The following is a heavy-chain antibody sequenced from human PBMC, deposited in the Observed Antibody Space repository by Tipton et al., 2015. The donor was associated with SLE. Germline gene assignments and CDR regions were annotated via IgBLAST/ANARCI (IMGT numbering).Heavy chain of an antibody. CDR3: ASSGSEGY. CDR2: ISWNSGSI. Sequence: SLRLSCAASGFTFDDYAMHWVRQAPGKGLEWVSGISWNSGSIGYADSVKGRFTISRDNSKNTLYLQMNSLRAEDTAVYYCASSGSEGYWGQGTLVTVSS. V-gene: IGHV3-9*01. J-gene: IGHJ4*02. D-gene: IGHD1-26*01. CDR1: GFTFDDYA.